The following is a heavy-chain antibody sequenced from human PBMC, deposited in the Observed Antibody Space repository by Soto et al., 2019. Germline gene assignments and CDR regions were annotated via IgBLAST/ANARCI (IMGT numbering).Heavy chain of an antibody. Sequence: QITLKESGPTLVKPTQTLTLTCTFSGFSLSSSGVGVGWIRQPPGKALEWLTFIYWDDDKRYSPSLKSRLTITKDTSKKQLVLTLANMDPVDTATYYCARLVVAGITYYFGSWGQGTLLTVSS. CDR2: IYWDDDK. V-gene: IGHV2-5*02. CDR3: ARLVVAGITYYFGS. D-gene: IGHD2-15*01. J-gene: IGHJ4*02. CDR1: GFSLSSSGVG.